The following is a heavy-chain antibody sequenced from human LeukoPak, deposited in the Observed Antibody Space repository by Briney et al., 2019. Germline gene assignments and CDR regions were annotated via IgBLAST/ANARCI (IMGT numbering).Heavy chain of an antibody. Sequence: ASVKVSCKASGGTFSSFAINWVRQAPGQGLEWMGWINPNSGGTNYAQKFQGRVTMTRDTSISTAYMELSRLRFDDTAVYYCAKNIWFGESSDAFHIWGQGTMVTVSS. V-gene: IGHV1-2*02. D-gene: IGHD3-10*01. CDR2: INPNSGGT. J-gene: IGHJ3*02. CDR1: GGTFSSFA. CDR3: AKNIWFGESSDAFHI.